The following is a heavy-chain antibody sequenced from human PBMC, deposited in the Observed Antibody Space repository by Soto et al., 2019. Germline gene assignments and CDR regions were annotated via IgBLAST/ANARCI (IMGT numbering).Heavy chain of an antibody. CDR2: VYGSDDK. Sequence: QITLQESGPTLVKPTQTLTLTCTFSGFSLTTSAVAVGWIRQPPGNALEWLAIVYGSDDKFYSPSLKRRLTIIKDNSKNQVILTLTDMDPVDTATYFCVRRNDPYYFDYWGQGTLVSVS. D-gene: IGHD1-1*01. V-gene: IGHV2-5*01. J-gene: IGHJ4*02. CDR3: VRRNDPYYFDY. CDR1: GFSLTTSAVA.